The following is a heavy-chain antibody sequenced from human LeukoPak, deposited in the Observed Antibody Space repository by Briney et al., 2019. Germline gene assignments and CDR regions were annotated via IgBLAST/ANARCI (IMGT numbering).Heavy chain of an antibody. CDR3: AREITMVRGVIITDYFDY. Sequence: GGSLRLSCAASGFTVSSNYMSWVRQAPGKGLEWVAVISYDGSNKYYADSVKGRFTISRDNSKNTLYLQMNSLRAEDTAVYYCAREITMVRGVIITDYFDYWGQGTLVTVSS. D-gene: IGHD3-10*01. CDR1: GFTVSSNY. J-gene: IGHJ4*02. CDR2: ISYDGSNK. V-gene: IGHV3-30-3*01.